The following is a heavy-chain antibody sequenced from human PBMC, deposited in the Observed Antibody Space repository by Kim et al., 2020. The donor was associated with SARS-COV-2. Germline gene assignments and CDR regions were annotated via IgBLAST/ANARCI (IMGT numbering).Heavy chain of an antibody. CDR3: ARDPGNYYWGFDY. J-gene: IGHJ4*02. D-gene: IGHD3-10*01. CDR1: GFTFSSYS. CDR2: ISSSSSYI. Sequence: GGSLRLSCAASGFTFSSYSMNWVRQAPGKGLEWVSSISSSSSYIYYADSVKGRFTISRDNAKNSLYLQMNSLRAEDTAVYYCARDPGNYYWGFDYWGQGTLVTVSS. V-gene: IGHV3-21*04.